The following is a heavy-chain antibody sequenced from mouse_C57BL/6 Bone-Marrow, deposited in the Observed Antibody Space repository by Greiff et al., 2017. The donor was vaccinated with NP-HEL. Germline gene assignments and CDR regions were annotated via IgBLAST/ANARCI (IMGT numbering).Heavy chain of an antibody. Sequence: VQLQQSGAELARPGASVKLSCKASGYTFTSYGISWVKQRTGQGLEWIGEIYPRSGNTYYNEKFKGKATLTADKSSSTAYMELRSLTSEDSAVYFCARKRFITPWYFDVWGTGTTVTVSS. CDR1: GYTFTSYG. CDR3: ARKRFITPWYFDV. D-gene: IGHD1-1*01. V-gene: IGHV1-81*01. CDR2: IYPRSGNT. J-gene: IGHJ1*03.